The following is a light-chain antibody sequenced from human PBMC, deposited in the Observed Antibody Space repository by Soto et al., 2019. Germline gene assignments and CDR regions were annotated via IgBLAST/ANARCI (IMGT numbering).Light chain of an antibody. V-gene: IGLV2-23*02. Sequence: QSALTQPASVSGSPGQSITISCTGTSSDVGSYNLVSWYQQHPGKAPKLMIYEVSKRPSGVSNRFSGSKSGNTASLTISGLQAEDEADNYCCSYAGSSTPGVFGTGTKLTVL. CDR1: SSDVGSYNL. CDR2: EVS. J-gene: IGLJ1*01. CDR3: CSYAGSSTPGV.